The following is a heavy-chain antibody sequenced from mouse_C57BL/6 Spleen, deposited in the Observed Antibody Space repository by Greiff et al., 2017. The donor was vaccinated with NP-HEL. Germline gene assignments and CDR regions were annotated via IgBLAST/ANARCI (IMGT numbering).Heavy chain of an antibody. J-gene: IGHJ1*03. D-gene: IGHD2-1*01. Sequence: EVKLVESGPGLVKPSQSLSLTCSVTGYSITSGYYWNWIRQFPGNKLEWMGYISYDGSNNYNPSLKNRISITRDTSKNQFFLKLNSVTTEDTATYYCARIYYGNYGYFDVWGTGTRSPSPQ. CDR1: GYSITSGYY. CDR2: ISYDGSN. V-gene: IGHV3-6*01. CDR3: ARIYYGNYGYFDV.